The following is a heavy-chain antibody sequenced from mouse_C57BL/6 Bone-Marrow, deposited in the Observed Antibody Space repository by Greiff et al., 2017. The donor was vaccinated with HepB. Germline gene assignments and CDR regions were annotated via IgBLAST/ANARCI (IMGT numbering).Heavy chain of an antibody. J-gene: IGHJ3*01. CDR2: IHPNSGST. CDR1: GYTFTSYW. D-gene: IGHD2-1*01. Sequence: QVQLKESGAELVKPGASVKLSCKASGYTFTSYWMHWVKQRPGQGLEWIGMIHPNSGSTNYNEKFKSKATLTVDKSSSTAYMQLSSLTSEDSAVYYCAQDGYGIPWFAYWGPGTLVTVSA. CDR3: AQDGYGIPWFAY. V-gene: IGHV1-64*01.